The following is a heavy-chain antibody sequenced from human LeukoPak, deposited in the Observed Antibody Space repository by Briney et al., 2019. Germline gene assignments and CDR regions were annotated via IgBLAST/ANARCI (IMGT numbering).Heavy chain of an antibody. V-gene: IGHV1-46*01. CDR3: ARGLPAPEGLHAFDV. Sequence: ASVKVSCKASGYTFISYSIHWVRQAPGQGLEWMGIINPSGGSTSYAQKFQGRVTMTRDTSISTAYMELSRLRSDDTAVYYCARGLPAPEGLHAFDVWGQGTMVTVSS. D-gene: IGHD6-13*01. CDR1: GYTFISYS. CDR2: INPSGGST. J-gene: IGHJ3*01.